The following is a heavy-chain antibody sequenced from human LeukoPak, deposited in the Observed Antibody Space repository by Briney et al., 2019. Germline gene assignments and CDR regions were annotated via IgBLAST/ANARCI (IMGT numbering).Heavy chain of an antibody. CDR2: ISSDGSST. D-gene: IGHD6-19*01. J-gene: IGHJ4*02. V-gene: IGHV3-74*01. Sequence: GGSLRLSCAASGFTFSSYWMHWVRQAPGKGLVWVSRISSDGSSTSYVDSVKGRFTISRDNAKNTLYLQMNSLRAEDTAVYYCAGGLTPKGFDYWGQGTLVTVSS. CDR3: AGGLTPKGFDY. CDR1: GFTFSSYW.